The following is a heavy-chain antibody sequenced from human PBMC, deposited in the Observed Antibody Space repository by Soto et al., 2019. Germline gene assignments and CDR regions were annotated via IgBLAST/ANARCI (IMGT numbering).Heavy chain of an antibody. CDR3: ARHEDSSSPNWFDP. J-gene: IGHJ5*02. V-gene: IGHV5-10-1*01. CDR1: GYSFPSYW. CDR2: IDPSDSYT. Sequence: GESLKISCKGSGYSFPSYWISWVRQMPGKGLEWMGRIDPSDSYTNYSPSFQGHVIISVDKSISTAYLQWSSLEASDTAMYFCARHEDSSSPNWFDPWGQGTLVTVSS. D-gene: IGHD6-6*01.